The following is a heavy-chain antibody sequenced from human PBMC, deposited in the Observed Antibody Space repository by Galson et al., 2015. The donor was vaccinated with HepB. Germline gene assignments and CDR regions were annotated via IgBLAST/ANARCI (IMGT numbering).Heavy chain of an antibody. CDR3: ARGGMAAIGGPTFDF. D-gene: IGHD5-24*01. J-gene: IGHJ4*02. CDR2: INTYIGTT. CDR1: GYTFTTYT. V-gene: IGHV1-18*01. Sequence: SVKVSCKAYGYTFTTYTSNWLRQAPGQGLECMGWINTYIGTTKYAQKFQDRVTMTTDTFTKTAYMELTSLRSYDPAMYYCARGGMAAIGGPTFDFWGQGTRVTVS.